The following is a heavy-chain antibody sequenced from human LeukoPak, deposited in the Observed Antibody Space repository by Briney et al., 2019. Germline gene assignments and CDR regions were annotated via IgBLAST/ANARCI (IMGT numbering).Heavy chain of an antibody. CDR2: IRRRAYGGEA. V-gene: IGHV3-49*04. CDR1: GFAFDDFA. J-gene: IGHJ4*02. Sequence: PAQSLRLSCTTSGFAFDDFAMSWVRQPAGKGLEWVGFIRRRAYGGEAEYAASVKGRFIISRDDSKGIAYLQMNSLKTEDTAVYYCSRNGLVDFDYWGQGSRVIVS. CDR3: SRNGLVDFDY.